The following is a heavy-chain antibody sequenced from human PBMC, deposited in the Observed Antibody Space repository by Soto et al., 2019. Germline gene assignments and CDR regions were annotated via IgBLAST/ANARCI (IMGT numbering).Heavy chain of an antibody. Sequence: GASVKVSCKASGYTFTSYGISWVRQAPGQGLEWMGWISAYNGNTNYAQKLQGRATMTTDTSTSTAYMELRSLRSDDTAVYYCARDQGVSGTTRVSVKPFDYWGQGTLVTVSS. J-gene: IGHJ4*02. CDR2: ISAYNGNT. CDR3: ARDQGVSGTTRVSVKPFDY. CDR1: GYTFTSYG. D-gene: IGHD6-19*01. V-gene: IGHV1-18*04.